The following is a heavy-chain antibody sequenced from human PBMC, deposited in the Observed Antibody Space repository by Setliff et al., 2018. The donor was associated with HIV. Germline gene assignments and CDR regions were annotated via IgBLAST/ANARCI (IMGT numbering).Heavy chain of an antibody. CDR1: GGSISSGSYY. D-gene: IGHD6-13*01. CDR3: ARVTRGGHSSRWYYFDY. J-gene: IGHJ4*02. CDR2: IYTSGST. V-gene: IGHV4-61*02. Sequence: SETLSLTCTVSGGSISSGSYYWSWIRQPAGKGLEWIGRIYTSGSTKYNPSLKSRVTISVDTSKNQFSLKVSSVTAADTAVYYCARVTRGGHSSRWYYFDYWGQGTLVTVSS.